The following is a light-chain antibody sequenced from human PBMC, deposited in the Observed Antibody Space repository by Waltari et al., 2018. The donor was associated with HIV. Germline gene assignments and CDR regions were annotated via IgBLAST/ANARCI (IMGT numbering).Light chain of an antibody. CDR1: TLRTYY. CDR2: GKN. V-gene: IGLV3-19*01. J-gene: IGLJ1*01. CDR3: KTRDRSGNLYV. Sequence: SSEVTQVPAVSVALGQTVKITCQGDTLRTYYASWYKQRPGQAPVLVSYGKNKRPSEIPDRFSSSASRNTASLTITGAQAEDEADYYCKTRDRSGNLYVFGTGTTVTVL.